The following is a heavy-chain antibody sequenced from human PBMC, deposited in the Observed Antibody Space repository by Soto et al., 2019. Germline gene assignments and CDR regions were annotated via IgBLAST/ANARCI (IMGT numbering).Heavy chain of an antibody. CDR3: ARDLGYYDSSGYFDY. CDR1: GFTFSDYY. J-gene: IGHJ4*02. Sequence: PGGSLRLSCSASGFTFSDYYMSWIRQAPGKGLEWISYIDSSGSIIHYADSVKGRFTISRDNAKNSLYLQMNSLRAEDTAVYYCARDLGYYDSSGYFDYWGQGTLVTVSS. V-gene: IGHV3-11*01. CDR2: IDSSGSII. D-gene: IGHD3-22*01.